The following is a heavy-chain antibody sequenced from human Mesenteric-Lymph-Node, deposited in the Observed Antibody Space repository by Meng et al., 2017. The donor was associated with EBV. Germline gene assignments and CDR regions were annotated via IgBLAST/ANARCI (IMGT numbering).Heavy chain of an antibody. CDR1: TFSFSSYS. CDR2: ISSSSNYI. J-gene: IGHJ6*02. CDR3: ARDYYYYYGMDV. V-gene: IGHV3-21*01. Sequence: EVQLVESGGGVVKPGESLRRPCVVSTFSFSSYSMNWVRQAPGKGLEWVSSISSSSNYIYYADSVKGRFTISRDNAKSSLYLQMNSLRAEDTAVYFCARDYYYYYGMDVWGQGTTVTVS.